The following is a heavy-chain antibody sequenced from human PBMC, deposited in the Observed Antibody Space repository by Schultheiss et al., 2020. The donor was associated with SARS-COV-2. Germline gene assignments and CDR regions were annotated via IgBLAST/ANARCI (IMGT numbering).Heavy chain of an antibody. CDR1: GESFNGFS. J-gene: IGHJ6*03. Sequence: SETLSLTCAVYGESFNGFSWTWIRQSPGKGLEWIGQVSHSGATHYSPSLKRRVTISVDTSKRQLSLRPRTVTAAGTAIYFCARGRTSVIPSPVLGLGPHCFSYYMDVWGKGTTVTGSS. D-gene: IGHD4-11*01. CDR3: ARGRTSVIPSPVLGLGPHCFSYYMDV. CDR2: VSHSGAT. V-gene: IGHV4-34*01.